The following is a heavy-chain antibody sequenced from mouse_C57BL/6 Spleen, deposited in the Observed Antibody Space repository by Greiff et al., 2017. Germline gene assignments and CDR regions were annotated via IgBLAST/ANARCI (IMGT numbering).Heavy chain of an antibody. CDR2: IDPSDSYT. Sequence: VQLQQPGAELVKPGASVKLSCKASGYTFTSYWMQWVKQRPGQGLEWIGEIDPSDSYTNYNQKFKGKATLTVDTSSSTASMQLSSLTSEDSAVYDCAISGRASSAMDYWGQGTSVTVSS. CDR1: GYTFTSYW. CDR3: AISGRASSAMDY. D-gene: IGHD3-2*02. V-gene: IGHV1-50*01. J-gene: IGHJ4*01.